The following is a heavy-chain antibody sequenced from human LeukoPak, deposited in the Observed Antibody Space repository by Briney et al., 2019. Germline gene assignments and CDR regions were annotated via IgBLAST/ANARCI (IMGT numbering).Heavy chain of an antibody. D-gene: IGHD5-24*01. V-gene: IGHV4-59*01. Sequence: PSETLSLTCTVSGDSISGYYWSWIRQPPGEGLEWIGYIYHRGSTNYNPSLKSRVTISIDTSKKQFSLKLSSVTAADTAVYYCARDLSPRYNYGCNNWFDPWGQGTLVTVSS. CDR2: IYHRGST. CDR3: ARDLSPRYNYGCNNWFDP. J-gene: IGHJ5*02. CDR1: GDSISGYY.